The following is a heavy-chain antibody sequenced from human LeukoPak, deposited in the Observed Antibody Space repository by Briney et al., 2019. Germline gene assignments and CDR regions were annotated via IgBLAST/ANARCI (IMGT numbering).Heavy chain of an antibody. CDR2: ISSSSSYI. D-gene: IGHD6-13*01. CDR1: GFTFSSYS. Sequence: GGSLRLSCAASGFTFSSYSMNWVRQAPGKGLEWVSSISSSSSYIYYADSVKGRFTISRDNSKNTLYLQMNSLRAEDTAVYYCARESLAAFDYWGQGTLVTVSS. V-gene: IGHV3-21*01. CDR3: ARESLAAFDY. J-gene: IGHJ4*02.